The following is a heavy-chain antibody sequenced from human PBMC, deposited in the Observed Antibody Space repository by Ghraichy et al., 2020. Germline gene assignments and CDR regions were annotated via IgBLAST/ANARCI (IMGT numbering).Heavy chain of an antibody. J-gene: IGHJ4*02. CDR1: GGSISSYY. CDR2: IYYSGST. D-gene: IGHD3-22*01. V-gene: IGHV4-59*01. Sequence: SQTLSLTCTVSGGSISSYYWSWIRQPPGKGLEWIGYIYYSGSTNYNPSLKSRVTISVDTSKNQFSLKLSSVTAADTAVYYCARGGGYDTSGYYQPDFDYWGQGTLVTVSS. CDR3: ARGGGYDTSGYYQPDFDY.